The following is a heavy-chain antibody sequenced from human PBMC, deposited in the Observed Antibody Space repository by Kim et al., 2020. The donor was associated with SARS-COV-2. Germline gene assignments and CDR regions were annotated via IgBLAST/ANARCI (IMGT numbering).Heavy chain of an antibody. J-gene: IGHJ4*02. CDR3: VRYGRNYGAVH. CDR1: GFTFSDYA. V-gene: IGHV3-64D*06. D-gene: IGHD3-10*01. Sequence: GGSLRLSCSASGFTFSDYAIHWVRRAPGMGLQYVSATTRDGDSSFYADSVKDRFSIFRDNSKNTLFLQMSGLIIEDTATYYCVRYGRNYGAVHWGQGTLVSVS. CDR2: TTRDGDSS.